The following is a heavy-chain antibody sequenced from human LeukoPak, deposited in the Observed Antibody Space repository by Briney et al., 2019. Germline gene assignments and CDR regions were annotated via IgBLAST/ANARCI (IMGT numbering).Heavy chain of an antibody. J-gene: IGHJ3*02. V-gene: IGHV1-69*05. CDR1: GGIFSSFS. CDR3: AKLYYYDSSAPGGDAFDI. D-gene: IGHD3-22*01. Sequence: ASVQVSCKASGGIFSSFSITWVRQAPGQGVEWMGGNIPIFDTANYAQKFQGRVTITTEESTSTAYKELSSLRSEDTAVYYCAKLYYYDSSAPGGDAFDIWGQGTMVTVSS. CDR2: NIPIFDTA.